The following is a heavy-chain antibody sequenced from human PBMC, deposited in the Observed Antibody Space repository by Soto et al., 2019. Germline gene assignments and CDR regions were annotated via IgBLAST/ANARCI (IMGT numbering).Heavy chain of an antibody. CDR2: ISGSADSA. D-gene: IGHD3-16*02. V-gene: IGHV3-23*01. Sequence: PGGSLRLSCAASGFTFSSYAMSWVRQAPGKGLEWVSTISGSADSAYYADSVKGRFTISRDNSKNTLYLQMNGLRAEDTAVYYCAKRDVPGLHLSEISFLIGYWGQGTLVTVSS. CDR3: AKRDVPGLHLSEISFLIGY. CDR1: GFTFSSYA. J-gene: IGHJ4*02.